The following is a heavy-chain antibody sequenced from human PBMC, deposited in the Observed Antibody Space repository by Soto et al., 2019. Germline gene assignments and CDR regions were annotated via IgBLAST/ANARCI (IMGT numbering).Heavy chain of an antibody. Sequence: QVQLQESGPGLVKPSETLSLTCTVSGGSITNYYRSWLRQPPGKRLEYIGDMYYSGNTYYNPSLKSRVTISGDSSKNQFSLKWRSVSAADTAVYYGVVGLWDWGRIDFWGQGTLVTVSS. D-gene: IGHD3-16*01. CDR1: GGSITNYY. CDR2: MYYSGNT. V-gene: IGHV4-59*01. J-gene: IGHJ4*02. CDR3: VVGLWDWGRIDF.